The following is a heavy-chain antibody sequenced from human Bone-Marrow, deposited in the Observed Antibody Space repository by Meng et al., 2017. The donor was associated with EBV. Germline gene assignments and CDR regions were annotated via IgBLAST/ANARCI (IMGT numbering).Heavy chain of an antibody. J-gene: IGHJ4*02. V-gene: IGHV4-39*07. D-gene: IGHD5-18*01. Sequence: QRPGPGPVPLSETLSLPCSVSGASISSTTYYWGWTGKAPGKGLEWIGSMSYSSRTTSYNASLKTRVSISIDSSKNQFSLRLQSVTAADTAVYYCATSYGYTSTYWGPGTLVTVSS. CDR1: GASISSTTYY. CDR2: MSYSSRTT. CDR3: ATSYGYTSTY.